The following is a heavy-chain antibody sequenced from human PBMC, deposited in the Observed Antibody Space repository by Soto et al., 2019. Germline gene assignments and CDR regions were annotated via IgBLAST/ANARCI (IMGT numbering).Heavy chain of an antibody. D-gene: IGHD6-6*01. J-gene: IGHJ4*02. CDR2: LDYSGTT. CDR1: GGSISSYY. Sequence: SETLSLTCTVSGGSISSYYWNWIRQSPGKGLEWIASLDYSGTTNYNPSLKSRITTSVDPSKKQFSLKMRSVNAADTAVYYCARDSFPPYSSSSKGFDYWGQGSLVTVSS. V-gene: IGHV4-59*01. CDR3: ARDSFPPYSSSSKGFDY.